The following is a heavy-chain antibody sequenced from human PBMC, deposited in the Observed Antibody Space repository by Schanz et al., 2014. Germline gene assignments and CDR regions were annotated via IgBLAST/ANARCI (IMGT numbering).Heavy chain of an antibody. D-gene: IGHD1-26*01. CDR3: VKDLQRELLRDDHYYGMDV. CDR1: GFTFSNHA. J-gene: IGHJ6*02. CDR2: ISSSGSSI. Sequence: EVHLLESGGGLVQPGGSLRLSCAASGFTFSNHALSWVRQAPGKGLEWVSSISSSGSSIYYADSVKGRFVISRDNARSSLYLQMSSLRDGDTAVYYCVKDLQRELLRDDHYYGMDVWGQGTTVTVSS. V-gene: IGHV3-48*02.